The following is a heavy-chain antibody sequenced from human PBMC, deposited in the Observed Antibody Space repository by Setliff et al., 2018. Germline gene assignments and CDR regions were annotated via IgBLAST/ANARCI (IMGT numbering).Heavy chain of an antibody. D-gene: IGHD3-3*01. CDR2: IYTSGST. V-gene: IGHV4-61*02. J-gene: IGHJ4*01. CDR1: GGSVSSGSYY. CDR3: RFWSGYYKNDY. Sequence: SETLSLTCTVSGGSVSSGSYYWSWIRQPAGKGLEWIGRIYTSGSTNYNPSIKSRVAISADTSTNHFSLKLTSVTAADTAMYYCRFWSGYYKNDYWGHGTLVTVSS.